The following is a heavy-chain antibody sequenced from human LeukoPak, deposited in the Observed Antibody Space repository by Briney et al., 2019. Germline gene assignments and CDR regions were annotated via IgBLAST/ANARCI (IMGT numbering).Heavy chain of an antibody. CDR1: GYTFTGYY. CDR2: INPNSGGT. CDR3: ASSWAVARPRWAAFDI. J-gene: IGHJ3*02. Sequence: ASVKVSFKASGYTFTGYYMHWVRQAPGQGLEWLGWINPNSGGTNYAQKLQGRVTMTTDTSTTTNYMALRSRRSDDTAVYYGASSWAVARPRWAAFDIWGQGTMVTVSS. V-gene: IGHV1-2*02. D-gene: IGHD2-15*01.